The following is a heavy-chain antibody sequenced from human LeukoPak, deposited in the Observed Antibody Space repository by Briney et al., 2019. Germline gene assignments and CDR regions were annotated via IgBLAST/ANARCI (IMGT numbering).Heavy chain of an antibody. V-gene: IGHV3-53*01. CDR2: IYGGGST. Sequence: GGSLRLSCAASGFTVSSNYMSWVRQAPGKGLEWVSVIYGGGSTSYADSVKGRFTISRDNSRNTLYLQMNSLRAEDTAVYYCARANEWLRYFDYWGQGTLVTISS. CDR3: ARANEWLRYFDY. J-gene: IGHJ4*02. CDR1: GFTVSSNY. D-gene: IGHD5-12*01.